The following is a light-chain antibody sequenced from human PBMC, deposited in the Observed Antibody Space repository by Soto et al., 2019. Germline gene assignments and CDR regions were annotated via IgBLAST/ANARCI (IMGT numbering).Light chain of an antibody. CDR3: QQYGSSPRT. Sequence: VVTPTPSTLSLYPRDQATLSCVARQSVSSRSFAWYQQRRGQAPRLLIHGASSRATGIPDRFSGSGSGTDFTLTISRLEPEDFAVYYCQQYGSSPRTFGQGTKVDIK. CDR1: QSVSSRS. J-gene: IGKJ1*01. CDR2: GAS. V-gene: IGKV3-20*01.